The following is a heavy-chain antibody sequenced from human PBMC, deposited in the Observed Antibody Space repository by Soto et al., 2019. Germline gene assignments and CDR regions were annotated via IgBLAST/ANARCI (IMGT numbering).Heavy chain of an antibody. D-gene: IGHD6-19*01. Sequence: SETLSLTCTVSGGSISSGGYYWSWIRQHPGKGLEWIGYIYDNDSTYYNPSLKSRVTMSVDMSRNQFSLKLSSVTAADTAVYYCARHHMAATDMYFDYWGQGTLVTVSS. J-gene: IGHJ4*02. CDR3: ARHHMAATDMYFDY. CDR2: IYDNDST. V-gene: IGHV4-31*03. CDR1: GGSISSGGYY.